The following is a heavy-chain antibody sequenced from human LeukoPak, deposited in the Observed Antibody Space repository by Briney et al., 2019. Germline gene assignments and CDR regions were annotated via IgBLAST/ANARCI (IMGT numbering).Heavy chain of an antibody. J-gene: IGHJ3*02. D-gene: IGHD6-6*01. CDR1: GGSISSYY. CDR3: AREFSTSSTAFDM. V-gene: IGHV4-4*07. Sequence: SETLSLTCTVSGGSISSYYWSWLRQPAGKGLEWIGRIYTSGSTNYNPSLKSRVTMSVDTSKNQFSLKLSSVTAADTAVYYCAREFSTSSTAFDMWGQGTMVTVSS. CDR2: IYTSGST.